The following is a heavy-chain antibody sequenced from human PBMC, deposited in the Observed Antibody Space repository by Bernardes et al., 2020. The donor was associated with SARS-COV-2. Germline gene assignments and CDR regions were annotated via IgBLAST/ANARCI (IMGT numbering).Heavy chain of an antibody. CDR2: LSGGGSAP. J-gene: IGHJ4*02. Sequence: GGSLRLSCAAAGFTFYSPVMSWVRQAPGKGLAWVSALSGGGSAPYYADSVKGRFFISRDNFKNTLYLELNSLRVEDTAIYYCARVPPSGNGNDALYFDFWGQGTLVTVSS. CDR1: GFTFYSPV. CDR3: ARVPPSGNGNDALYFDF. V-gene: IGHV3-23*01. D-gene: IGHD2-8*01.